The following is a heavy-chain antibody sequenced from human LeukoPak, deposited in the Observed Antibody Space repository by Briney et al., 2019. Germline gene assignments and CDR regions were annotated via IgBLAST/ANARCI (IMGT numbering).Heavy chain of an antibody. J-gene: IGHJ5*02. CDR1: GFTFSSYG. CDR3: AREYPLLKTNWFDP. D-gene: IGHD2-2*02. Sequence: GGSLRLSCAASGFTFSSYGMHWVRQAPGKGLEWVAVIWYGGSNKYYADSVKGRFTISRDNSKNTLYLQMNSLRAEDTAVYYCAREYPLLKTNWFDPWGQGTLVTVSS. V-gene: IGHV3-33*01. CDR2: IWYGGSNK.